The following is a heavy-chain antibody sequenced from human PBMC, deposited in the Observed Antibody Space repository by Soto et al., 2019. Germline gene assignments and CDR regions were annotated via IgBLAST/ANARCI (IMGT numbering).Heavy chain of an antibody. J-gene: IGHJ4*02. CDR1: GFTFSSYG. CDR3: AKDGDVAAAGYYFDY. Sequence: GGSLRLSCAASGFTFSSYGMHWVRQAPGKGLEWVAVISHDGNDKYHADSVKGRFTISRDNSKNTLYLQMNSLRLEDTAVYYCAKDGDVAAAGYYFDYWGRGTLVTVSS. V-gene: IGHV3-30*18. CDR2: ISHDGNDK. D-gene: IGHD6-13*01.